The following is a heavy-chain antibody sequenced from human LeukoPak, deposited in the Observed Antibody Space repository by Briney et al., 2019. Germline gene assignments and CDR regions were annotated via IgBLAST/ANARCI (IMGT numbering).Heavy chain of an antibody. CDR2: IYHSGST. CDR3: ASGGSHTSLRFDP. Sequence: SETLSLTCTVSGYSISSGYYWGWIRQPPGKGLEWIGSIYHSGSTYYNPSLKSRVTISVDTSKNQFSLKLSSVTAADTAVYYCASGGSHTSLRFDPWGQGTLVTVSS. J-gene: IGHJ5*02. CDR1: GYSISSGYY. D-gene: IGHD2-21*01. V-gene: IGHV4-38-2*02.